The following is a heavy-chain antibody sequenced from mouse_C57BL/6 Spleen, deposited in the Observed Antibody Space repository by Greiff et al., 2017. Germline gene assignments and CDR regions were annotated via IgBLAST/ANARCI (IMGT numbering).Heavy chain of an antibody. J-gene: IGHJ2*01. CDR1: GYAFSSSW. V-gene: IGHV1-82*01. Sequence: QVQLQQSGPELVKPGASVKISCTASGYAFSSSWMNWVQQRPGKGLEWIGRIYPGDGDTTYNGKFKGKATLTADKSSSTAYMQLSSLTSEDSAVYFCARRSLLDYWGQGTTLTVAS. D-gene: IGHD2-10*01. CDR2: IYPGDGDT. CDR3: ARRSLLDY.